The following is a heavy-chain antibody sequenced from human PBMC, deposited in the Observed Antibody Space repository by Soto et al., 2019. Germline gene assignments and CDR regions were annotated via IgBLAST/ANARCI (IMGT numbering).Heavy chain of an antibody. CDR2: IRGSGGAT. CDR3: AKDRGDNAGYPAFDI. CDR1: GFTLSSYD. D-gene: IGHD3-9*01. J-gene: IGHJ3*02. V-gene: IGHV3-23*01. Sequence: EVQLLESGGGLVQPGGSLRLSCAASGFTLSSYDMGWVRQAPGRGLEWISLIRGSGGATFHADSVEGRLTISRDISKNTLYLQMNSLRAEDSAVYYCAKDRGDNAGYPAFDIWGQGTVVIVSS.